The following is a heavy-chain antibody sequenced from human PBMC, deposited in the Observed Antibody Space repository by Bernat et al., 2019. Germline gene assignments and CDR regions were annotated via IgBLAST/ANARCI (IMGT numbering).Heavy chain of an antibody. D-gene: IGHD2-21*01. V-gene: IGHV3-73*01. Sequence: EVQLLESGGGLVQPGGSLKLSCAASGFTFSASAMHWVRQASGRGLEWVGRIRSKGNSYATTYAASVQGRFTISRDDLKDTAYLQMNSLKTEDTAVYYCISRRYCGGDCYFDYWGQGTLVTVSS. CDR2: IRSKGNSYAT. J-gene: IGHJ4*02. CDR1: GFTFSASA. CDR3: ISRRYCGGDCYFDY.